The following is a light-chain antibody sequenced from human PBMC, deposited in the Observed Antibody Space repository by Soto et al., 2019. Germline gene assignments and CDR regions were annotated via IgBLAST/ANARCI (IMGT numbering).Light chain of an antibody. CDR2: AVS. CDR1: QGIGSD. J-gene: IGKJ4*01. CDR3: LQYYNFLT. Sequence: AIEMTQSPSSLSASVGDRVTITCRASQGIGSDLAWYQQRPGRAPKLLIYAVSYLQSGVPSRFGGSGSCTDFTLTISSLQPEDFATYYWLQYYNFLTFGGGTRVETK. V-gene: IGKV1-6*01.